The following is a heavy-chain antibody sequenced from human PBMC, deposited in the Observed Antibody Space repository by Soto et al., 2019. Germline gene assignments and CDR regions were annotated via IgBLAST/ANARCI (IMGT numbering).Heavy chain of an antibody. CDR1: GGSFSGYY. CDR2: INHSGST. Sequence: SETLSLTCAVYGGSFSGYYWSWIRQPPGKGLEWIGEINHSGSTNYNPSLKSRVTISVDTSKNQFSLKLSSVTAADTAVYYCARTRGITMVRGVITRFDPWGQGTLVTVSS. CDR3: ARTRGITMVRGVITRFDP. V-gene: IGHV4-34*01. J-gene: IGHJ5*02. D-gene: IGHD3-10*01.